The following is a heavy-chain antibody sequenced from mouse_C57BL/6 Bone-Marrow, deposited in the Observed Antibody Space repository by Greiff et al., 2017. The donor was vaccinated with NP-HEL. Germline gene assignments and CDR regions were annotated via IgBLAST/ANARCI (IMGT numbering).Heavy chain of an antibody. CDR1: GYTFTDYY. V-gene: IGHV1-76*01. J-gene: IGHJ2*01. D-gene: IGHD1-1*01. CDR3: ARTTVVNFDY. Sequence: VQLQESGAELVRPGASVKLSCKASGYTFTDYYINWVKQRPGQGLEWIARIYPGSGNTYYNEKFKGKATLTAEKSSSTAYMQLSSLTSEDSAVYFCARTTVVNFDYWGQGTTLTVSS. CDR2: IYPGSGNT.